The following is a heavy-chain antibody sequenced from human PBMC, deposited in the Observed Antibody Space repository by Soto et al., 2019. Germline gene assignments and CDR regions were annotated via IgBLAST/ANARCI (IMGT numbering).Heavy chain of an antibody. CDR1: GFTFSSYN. CDR3: ARYCSGGSCYPGY. CDR2: ISSSSSYI. V-gene: IGHV3-21*06. J-gene: IGHJ4*02. Sequence: EVQLVESGGGLVKPGGSLRLSCAASGFTFSSYNMNWVRQAPGKGLEWVSSISSSSSYIEYADSVRGRFIISRDNAKNSLYLQMNSLRAEDTAVYYCARYCSGGSCYPGYWGQGTLVTVSS. D-gene: IGHD2-15*01.